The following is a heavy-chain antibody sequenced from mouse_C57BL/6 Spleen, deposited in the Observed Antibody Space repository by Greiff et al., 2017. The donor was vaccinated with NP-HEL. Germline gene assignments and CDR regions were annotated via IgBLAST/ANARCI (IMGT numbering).Heavy chain of an antibody. CDR3: ARKIYDGYYKGEIDY. CDR1: GYTFTSYW. D-gene: IGHD2-3*01. CDR2: IYPGSGST. Sequence: QVQLKQPGAELVKPGASVKMSCKASGYTFTSYWITWVKQRPGQGLEWIGDIYPGSGSTNYNEKFKSKATLTVDTSSSTAYMQLSSLTSEDSAVYYCARKIYDGYYKGEIDYWGQGTTLTVSS. V-gene: IGHV1-55*01. J-gene: IGHJ2*01.